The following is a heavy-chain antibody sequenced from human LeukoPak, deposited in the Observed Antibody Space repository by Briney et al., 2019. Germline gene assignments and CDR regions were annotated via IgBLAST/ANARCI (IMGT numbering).Heavy chain of an antibody. V-gene: IGHV3-23*01. CDR2: ISGSGGTA. D-gene: IGHD2-15*01. CDR1: GFTFSIYA. J-gene: IGHJ3*02. Sequence: GGSLRLSCAASGFTFSIYAMSWVRQAPGKGLEWVSAISGSGGTAYYADSVKGRFTISRDNSKNTLYLQMNSLRAEDTAVYYCAVVAARDNAFDIWGQGTMVTVSS. CDR3: AVVAARDNAFDI.